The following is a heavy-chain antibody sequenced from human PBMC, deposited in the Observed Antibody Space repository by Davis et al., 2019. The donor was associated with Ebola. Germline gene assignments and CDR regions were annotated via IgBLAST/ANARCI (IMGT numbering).Heavy chain of an antibody. Sequence: GGSLRLSCKGSGYSFTSYWIGWVRQAPGQGLEWMGRIIPILGIANYAQKFQGRVTITADKSTSTAYMELSSLRSEDTAVYYCARDPRYYDILTADWFDPWGQGTLVTVSS. V-gene: IGHV1-69*04. CDR1: GYSFTSYW. CDR3: ARDPRYYDILTADWFDP. CDR2: IIPILGIA. D-gene: IGHD3-9*01. J-gene: IGHJ5*02.